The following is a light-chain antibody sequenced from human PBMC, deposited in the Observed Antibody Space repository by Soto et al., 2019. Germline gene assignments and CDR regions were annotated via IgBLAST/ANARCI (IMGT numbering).Light chain of an antibody. CDR1: QGISSY. CDR3: LQFNSNPYT. Sequence: DIQLTQSPSFLSASVGDRVTITCRASQGISSYLAWYQQEPVKAPSLLIYTASTLQRGVPSRFSGSGSGTEFTVTISSLQPEDFAIYYCLQFNSNPYTFGQGTKLEIK. V-gene: IGKV1-9*01. J-gene: IGKJ2*01. CDR2: TAS.